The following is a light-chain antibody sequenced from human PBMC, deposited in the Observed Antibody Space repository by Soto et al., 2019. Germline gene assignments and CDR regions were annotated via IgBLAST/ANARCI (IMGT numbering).Light chain of an antibody. CDR2: SNN. CDR3: AAWDDSLNGHVV. CDR1: SSNIGSNT. J-gene: IGLJ2*01. Sequence: QSVLTQPPSASGTPGKGVTILCSGSSSNIGSNTVTWNQQLPGTAPKLLIYSNNQRPSGVPDRFSGSKSGTSASLAISGLQSEDEADYYCAAWDDSLNGHVVFGGGTKLTVL. V-gene: IGLV1-44*01.